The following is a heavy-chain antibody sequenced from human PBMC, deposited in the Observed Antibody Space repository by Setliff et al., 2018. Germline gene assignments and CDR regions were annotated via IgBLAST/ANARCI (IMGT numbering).Heavy chain of an antibody. J-gene: IGHJ5*02. CDR3: ARDKTVQRFIT. CDR1: GHSISSGYY. Sequence: SETLSLTCTVSGHSISSGYYWGWIRRPPGKGLEWIGSIYHSGSTYYNPSLKSRVTISVDTSKNQFSLKLSSVTAADTAVYYCARDKTVQRFITWGQGTLVTVSS. V-gene: IGHV4-38-2*02. CDR2: IYHSGST. D-gene: IGHD3-10*01.